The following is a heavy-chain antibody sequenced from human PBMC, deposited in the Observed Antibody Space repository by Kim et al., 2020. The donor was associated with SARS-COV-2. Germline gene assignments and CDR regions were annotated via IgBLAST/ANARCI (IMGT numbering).Heavy chain of an antibody. CDR3: AWYNRGNYYYYGMDV. D-gene: IGHD1-20*01. J-gene: IGHJ6*02. Sequence: QKFQGRVTMTEDTSTDTAYMELSSLRSEDTAVYYCAWYNRGNYYYYGMDVWGQGTTVTVSS. V-gene: IGHV1-24*01.